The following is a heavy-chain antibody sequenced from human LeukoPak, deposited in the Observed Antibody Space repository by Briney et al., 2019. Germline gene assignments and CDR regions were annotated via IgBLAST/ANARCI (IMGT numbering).Heavy chain of an antibody. CDR2: IVPIFGSA. CDR3: ARGLSRWSTPTSSYYYRMDV. Sequence: GASVKVSCKASGGTLSSYSISWVRQAPGQGLEWMGGIVPIFGSANFAQKFQGRVTITADDSTNTAYMELSSLRSEDTAFYYCARGLSRWSTPTSSYYYRMDVWGQGTTVVVSS. D-gene: IGHD4-23*01. CDR1: GGTLSSYS. V-gene: IGHV1-69*13. J-gene: IGHJ6*02.